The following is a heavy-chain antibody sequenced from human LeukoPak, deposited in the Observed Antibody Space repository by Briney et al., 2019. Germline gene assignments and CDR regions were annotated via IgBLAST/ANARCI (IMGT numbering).Heavy chain of an antibody. Sequence: GGSLRLSCAASGFTFSSYSMNWVRQAPGKGLEWVSSISSSSSYIYYTDSVKGRFTISRDNAKNSLYLQMNSLRVEDTAVYYCARDRSRMHMGYWGQGTLVTVSS. J-gene: IGHJ4*02. CDR3: ARDRSRMHMGY. CDR2: ISSSSSYI. D-gene: IGHD6-13*01. CDR1: GFTFSSYS. V-gene: IGHV3-21*01.